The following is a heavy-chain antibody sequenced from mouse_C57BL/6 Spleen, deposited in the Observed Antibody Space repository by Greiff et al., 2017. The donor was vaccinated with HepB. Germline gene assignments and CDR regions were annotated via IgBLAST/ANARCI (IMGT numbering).Heavy chain of an antibody. CDR1: GFTFSSYA. CDR3: TRVVYDYDSYYFDY. Sequence: EVKLEESGEGLVKPGGSLKLSCAASGFTFSSYAMSWVRQTPEKRLEWVAYISSGGDYIYYADTVKGRFTISRDNARNTLYLQMSSLKSEDTAMYYCTRVVYDYDSYYFDYWGQGTTLTVSS. J-gene: IGHJ2*01. CDR2: ISSGGDYI. D-gene: IGHD2-4*01. V-gene: IGHV5-9-1*02.